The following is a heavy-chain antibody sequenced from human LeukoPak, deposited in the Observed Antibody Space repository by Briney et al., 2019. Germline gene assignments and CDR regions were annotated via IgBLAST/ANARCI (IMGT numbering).Heavy chain of an antibody. CDR1: GFTFSSYA. D-gene: IGHD6-19*01. CDR3: ATPPLTGNGWYIAF. Sequence: GGSLRLSCAASGFTFSSYAMSWVRQAPGKGLEWVSAISGSGGSTYYADSVKGRFTISRDNSKNTLYLQMNSLRAEDTALYYCATPPLTGNGWYIAFWGQGALVTVSS. CDR2: ISGSGGST. V-gene: IGHV3-23*01. J-gene: IGHJ4*02.